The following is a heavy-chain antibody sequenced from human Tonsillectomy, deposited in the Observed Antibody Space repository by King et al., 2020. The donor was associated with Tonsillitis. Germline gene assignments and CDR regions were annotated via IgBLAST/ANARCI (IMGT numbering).Heavy chain of an antibody. J-gene: IGHJ4*02. CDR1: GFTFSSYG. CDR3: ARMSRGFLIDY. V-gene: IGHV3-33*01. D-gene: IGHD3-22*01. CDR2: IWYDGSNK. Sequence: VQLVESGGGVVQPGRSLRLSCAASGFTFSSYGMHWVRQAPGKGLEWVAVIWYDGSNKYYVDSVKGRFSVSRDNSKNTVYLQMNSLRAEDTAVYYCARMSRGFLIDYWGQGTLVTVSS.